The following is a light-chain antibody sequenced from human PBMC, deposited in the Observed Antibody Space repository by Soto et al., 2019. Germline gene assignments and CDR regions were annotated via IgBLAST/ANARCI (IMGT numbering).Light chain of an antibody. CDR3: AAWDDRLSDVI. CDR2: RNN. J-gene: IGLJ2*01. V-gene: IGLV1-47*01. CDR1: RSNIGSNY. Sequence: QSVLTQPPSASGTPGQRVTISCSGSRSNIGSNYVYWYQQLPGTAPKLVIYRNNQRPSGVPDRFSGSKSGASASLVISGLRSEDEPDYYCAAWDDRLSDVIFGGGTKLTVL.